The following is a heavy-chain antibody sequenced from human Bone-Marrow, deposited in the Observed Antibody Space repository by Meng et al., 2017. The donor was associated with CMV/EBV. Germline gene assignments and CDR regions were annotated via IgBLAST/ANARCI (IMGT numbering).Heavy chain of an antibody. CDR1: GFTFSSYS. J-gene: IGHJ4*02. CDR2: INSDGSST. CDR3: ARDGEESGSYYGYFDY. Sequence: GESLKISCAASGFTFSSYSMNWVRQAPGKGLVWVSRINSDGSSTSYADSVKGRFTISRDNAKNTLYLQMNSLRAEDTAVYYCARDGEESGSYYGYFDYWGQGTLVTVSS. V-gene: IGHV3-74*01. D-gene: IGHD1-26*01.